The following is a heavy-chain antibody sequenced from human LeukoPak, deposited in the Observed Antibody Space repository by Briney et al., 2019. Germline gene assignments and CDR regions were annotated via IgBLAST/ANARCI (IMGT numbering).Heavy chain of an antibody. D-gene: IGHD3-10*01. CDR3: ASRTGGELSLDAFDI. CDR1: GGTFSSYA. J-gene: IGHJ3*02. V-gene: IGHV1-69*13. CDR2: IIPIFGTA. Sequence: ASVKVSCKASGGTFSSYAISWVRQAPGQGLEWMGGIIPIFGTANYAQKFQGRVTITADESTSTAYMELSSLRSEDTAVYYCASRTGGELSLDAFDIWGQGTMVTVSS.